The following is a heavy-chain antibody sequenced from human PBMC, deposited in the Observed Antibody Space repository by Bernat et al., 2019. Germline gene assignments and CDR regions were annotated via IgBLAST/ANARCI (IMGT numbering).Heavy chain of an antibody. D-gene: IGHD5/OR15-5a*01. V-gene: IGHV3-30-3*01. CDR1: GFTFSDYG. CDR2: ISFHGTNK. CDR3: ARDLFVSYYYYGMDV. J-gene: IGHJ6*02. Sequence: QVQLVESGGSVVQPGGSLRLSCAASGFTFSDYGMHWVRQAPGLGLEWVALISFHGTNKYHADSVNGRFTISRDNPKNALYLQMDSLRAEDTAVYYCARDLFVSYYYYGMDVWGQGTTVTVSS.